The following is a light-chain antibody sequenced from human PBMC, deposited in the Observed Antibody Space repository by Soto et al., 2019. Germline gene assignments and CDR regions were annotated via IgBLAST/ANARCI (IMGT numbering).Light chain of an antibody. CDR2: AAS. CDR3: QHSHSTPRIT. V-gene: IGKV1-39*01. J-gene: IGKJ5*01. Sequence: DIQMTQSPSSLSAVVGDRVTITCRTSQSIRSYLNWYQQKSGKAPKLLISAASNLQSGVPYRFSGSGSGTDLTLTISSLQPEDVATYYCQHSHSTPRITFGQGTRLEIK. CDR1: QSIRSY.